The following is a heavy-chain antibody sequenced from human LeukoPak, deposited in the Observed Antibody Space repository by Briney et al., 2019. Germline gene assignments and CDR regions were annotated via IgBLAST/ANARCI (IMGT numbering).Heavy chain of an antibody. J-gene: IGHJ4*02. CDR1: GYGFTSYW. V-gene: IGHV5-51*01. CDR3: ARRAHSGAMITLDY. D-gene: IGHD5-12*01. Sequence: GESLKISGRGSGYGFTSYWIVWVRQMPGKGLEWMGVIYPGDSNSRYSPSFQGQVTISADNSISTAYLQWSGLKASDTAMYYCARRAHSGAMITLDYWGQGTLVTVSS. CDR2: IYPGDSNS.